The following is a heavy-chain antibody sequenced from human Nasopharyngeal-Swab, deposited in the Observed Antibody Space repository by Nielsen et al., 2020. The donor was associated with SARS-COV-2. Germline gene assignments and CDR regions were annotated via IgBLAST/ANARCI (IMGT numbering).Heavy chain of an antibody. Sequence: GESLKISCAASGFTFSSYSMNWVRQDPGKGLEWVSSISSSSSYIYYAESVKGRFTISRDNAKNSLYLQMNSLRAEDTAVYYCAREGGNWFDPWGQGTLVTVSS. CDR1: GFTFSSYS. V-gene: IGHV3-21*01. CDR3: AREGGNWFDP. CDR2: ISSSSSYI. J-gene: IGHJ5*02. D-gene: IGHD1-26*01.